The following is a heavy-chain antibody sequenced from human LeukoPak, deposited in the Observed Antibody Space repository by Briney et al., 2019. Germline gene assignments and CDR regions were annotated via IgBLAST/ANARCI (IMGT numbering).Heavy chain of an antibody. CDR2: IRGSDGST. Sequence: PGGSLRLSCAASGFTFSTYAMSWVRQAPGKGLEWVSSIRGSDGSTYYADSVKGWFAISRDNSKNTLYLQMNSLRAEDTAVYYCAKDVYGDYGGLDYWGQGTLVTVSS. V-gene: IGHV3-23*01. CDR3: AKDVYGDYGGLDY. D-gene: IGHD4-17*01. J-gene: IGHJ4*02. CDR1: GFTFSTYA.